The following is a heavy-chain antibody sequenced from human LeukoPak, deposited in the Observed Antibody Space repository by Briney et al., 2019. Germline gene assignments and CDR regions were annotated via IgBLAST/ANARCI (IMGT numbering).Heavy chain of an antibody. D-gene: IGHD6-13*01. CDR3: ARLPPDYSRFDP. CDR2: IYHSGST. Sequence: SQTLSLTCTVSGGSISSGSYYWGWIRQPPGKGLEWIGSIYHSGSTYYNPSLKSRVTISVDTSKNQFSLKLSSVTAADTAVYYCARLPPDYSRFDPWGQGTLVTVSS. J-gene: IGHJ5*02. V-gene: IGHV4-39*01. CDR1: GGSISSGSYY.